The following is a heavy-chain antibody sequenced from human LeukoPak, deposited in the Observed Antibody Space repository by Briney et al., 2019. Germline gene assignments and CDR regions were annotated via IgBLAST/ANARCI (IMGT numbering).Heavy chain of an antibody. J-gene: IGHJ4*02. D-gene: IGHD3-22*01. Sequence: PSETLSLTCTVSGGSISSYYWNWIRQPPGKGQEWIGYIYYSGSTNYNPSLKSRVTISVDTSKNQFSLKLSSVTAAATAVYYCARGADSSGYYSIFYFDYWGQGTLVTVSS. CDR1: GGSISSYY. V-gene: IGHV4-59*01. CDR2: IYYSGST. CDR3: ARGADSSGYYSIFYFDY.